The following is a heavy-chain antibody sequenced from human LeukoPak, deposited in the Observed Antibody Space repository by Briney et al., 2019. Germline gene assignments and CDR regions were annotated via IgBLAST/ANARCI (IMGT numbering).Heavy chain of an antibody. J-gene: IGHJ6*02. D-gene: IGHD2-2*02. CDR2: IYPGDSDT. CDR1: GYSFTSYW. Sequence: GESLKISCKGSGYSFTSYWIGWVRQMPGKGLEWMGIIYPGDSDTRYSPFFQGQVTISADKSISTAYLQWSSLKASDTAMYYCARGGPPRYCSSTSCYTGYYYYGMDVWGQGTTVTVSS. V-gene: IGHV5-51*01. CDR3: ARGGPPRYCSSTSCYTGYYYYGMDV.